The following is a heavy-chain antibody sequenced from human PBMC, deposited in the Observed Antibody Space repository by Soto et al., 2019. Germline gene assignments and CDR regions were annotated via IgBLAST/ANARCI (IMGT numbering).Heavy chain of an antibody. CDR1: GCSVRNSNYY. J-gene: IGHJ4*02. CDR2: VYYRGRS. CDR3: VSQRTSVLTQAYFDY. Sequence: SETLALTCPVSGCSVRNSNYYWGWIRQSPGKGLEWIGSVYYRGRSYSKSSVKSRVTISVDTSKNQFSLNLNSVTASDTAVYFCVSQRTSVLTQAYFDYWGPGALVTVSS. D-gene: IGHD2-8*01. V-gene: IGHV4-39*01.